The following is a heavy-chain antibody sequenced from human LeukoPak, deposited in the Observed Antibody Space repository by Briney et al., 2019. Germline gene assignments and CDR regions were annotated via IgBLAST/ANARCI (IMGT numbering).Heavy chain of an antibody. CDR2: IKRKTDGGTT. J-gene: IGHJ6*03. CDR3: TTRVYDSYWGDYYYYYYMDV. CDR1: GFTFSNAW. D-gene: IGHD1-26*01. V-gene: IGHV3-15*01. Sequence: PGGSLRLSCAASGFTFSNAWMSWVRQAPGKGLEWVGRIKRKTDGGTTDYAAPVKGRFTISRDDSKTTLFLQMNSLKTEDTAVYYCTTRVYDSYWGDYYYYYYMDVWGKGTTVTVSS.